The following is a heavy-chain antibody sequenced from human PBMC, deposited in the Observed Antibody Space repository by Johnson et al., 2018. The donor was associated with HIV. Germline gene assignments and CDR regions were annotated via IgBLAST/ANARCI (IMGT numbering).Heavy chain of an antibody. D-gene: IGHD3-22*01. CDR3: ARSSGYYGTDAFDI. V-gene: IGHV3-13*01. CDR2: ITTAGDT. CDR1: GFTFSTYD. Sequence: MLLVESGGGVVQPGGSLRLSCAASGFTFSTYDMHWVRQVTGKGLEWVSGITTAGDTYYPGSVKGRFTISRDNSKNTLYLQMNSLRPEDTAVYYCARSSGYYGTDAFDIWGQGTMVTVSS. J-gene: IGHJ3*02.